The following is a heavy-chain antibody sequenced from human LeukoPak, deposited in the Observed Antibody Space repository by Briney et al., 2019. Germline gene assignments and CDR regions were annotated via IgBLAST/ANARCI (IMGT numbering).Heavy chain of an antibody. V-gene: IGHV4-34*01. Sequence: PSETLSLTCAVYGGSFSGYYWSWIRQPPGKGLEWIGEINHSGSTNYNPSLKSRVTMSVDTSKNQFSLKLSSVTAADTAVYYCARGRRWFGELFGWFDPWGQGTLVTVSS. CDR3: ARGRRWFGELFGWFDP. CDR2: INHSGST. J-gene: IGHJ5*02. D-gene: IGHD3-10*01. CDR1: GGSFSGYY.